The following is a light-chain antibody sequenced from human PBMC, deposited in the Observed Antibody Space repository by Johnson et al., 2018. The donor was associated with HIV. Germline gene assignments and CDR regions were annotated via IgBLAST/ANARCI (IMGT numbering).Light chain of an antibody. J-gene: IGLJ1*01. Sequence: QSVLTQPPSVSAAPGQKVTISCSGSSSNIGNSYVSWYQQLPGTAPKLIIYDNNKRPSEIPDRFSGSKSGTSATLGITGLQTGDETDYYCGSWDSSLSAFVFGTGTKVTVL. CDR1: SSNIGNSY. V-gene: IGLV1-51*01. CDR3: GSWDSSLSAFV. CDR2: DNN.